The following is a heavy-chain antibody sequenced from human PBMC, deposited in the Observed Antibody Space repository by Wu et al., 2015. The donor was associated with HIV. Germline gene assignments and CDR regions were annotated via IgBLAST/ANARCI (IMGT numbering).Heavy chain of an antibody. J-gene: IGHJ3*02. Sequence: QVQLVQSGAEVKKPGASVKVSCKASGYTFTSYYMHWVRQAPGQGLEWMGIINPSGGSTSYAQKFQGRVTMTRDTSTSTVYMELSSLRSEDTAVYYCASSASSRAAFDIWGQGTMVTVSS. CDR2: INPSGGST. CDR3: ASSASSRAAFDI. V-gene: IGHV1-46*01. CDR1: GYTFTSYY. D-gene: IGHD6-25*01.